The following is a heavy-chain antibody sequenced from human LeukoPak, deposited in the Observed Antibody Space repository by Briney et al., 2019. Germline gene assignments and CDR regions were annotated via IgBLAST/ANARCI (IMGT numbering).Heavy chain of an antibody. CDR2: VTFDGSST. D-gene: IGHD6-19*01. Sequence: GGSLRLSCTASGFTFNTYTMHWVRQAPGKGLEWVAVVTFDGSSTYYADSVKGRFTLSRDNAKTSLNPQVNSLRAEDTAVYYCARGDKSSGWYFLDYWGRGTLVTVSS. CDR1: GFTFNTYT. V-gene: IGHV3-30-3*01. J-gene: IGHJ4*02. CDR3: ARGDKSSGWYFLDY.